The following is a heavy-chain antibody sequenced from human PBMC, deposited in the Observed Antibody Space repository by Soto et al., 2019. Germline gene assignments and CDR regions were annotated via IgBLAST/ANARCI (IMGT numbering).Heavy chain of an antibody. Sequence: GVLRLSCAAAGFTFRNYAMSWVRQVPGKGLEWVSAIDRSGGTSYYADSVKGRFTISRDNAKNTLYLQMNSLRADDTAVYYCARGDCSAAGCYIHYYYGMDVWGQGTTVTVSS. J-gene: IGHJ6*02. CDR3: ARGDCSAAGCYIHYYYGMDV. CDR1: GFTFRNYA. V-gene: IGHV3-23*01. D-gene: IGHD2-2*02. CDR2: IDRSGGTS.